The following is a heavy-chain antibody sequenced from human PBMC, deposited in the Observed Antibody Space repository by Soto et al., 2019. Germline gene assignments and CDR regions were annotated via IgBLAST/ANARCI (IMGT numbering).Heavy chain of an antibody. CDR2: FSGSGGST. V-gene: IGHV3-23*01. Sequence: GGSLRLSCAASGFTFSSYAMIWVRQAPGKGLEWVSTFSGSGGSTSYADSVKGRFTISRDNSNNTLSLQMNSLRAEDTAVYYCAKGSGYGSGTYYKLYYFDYWGQGALVTVSS. CDR3: AKGSGYGSGTYYKLYYFDY. D-gene: IGHD3-10*01. CDR1: GFTFSSYA. J-gene: IGHJ4*02.